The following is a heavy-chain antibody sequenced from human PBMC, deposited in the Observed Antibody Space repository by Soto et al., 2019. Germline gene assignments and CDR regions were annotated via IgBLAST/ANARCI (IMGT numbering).Heavy chain of an antibody. CDR3: ARGWFGPDV. CDR2: IDKVGTDS. V-gene: IGHV3-74*01. CDR1: EFTFSGRS. Sequence: EVQLVESGGGLVQPGGPLRLSFAASEFTFSGRSVHWVRQAPGKGLVWVSGIDKVGTDSTYADSVKGRFTSSRDNAKNTVYLQMNSLRVEDTAVYYCARGWFGPDVWGKGTTVTVSS. D-gene: IGHD3-10*01. J-gene: IGHJ6*03.